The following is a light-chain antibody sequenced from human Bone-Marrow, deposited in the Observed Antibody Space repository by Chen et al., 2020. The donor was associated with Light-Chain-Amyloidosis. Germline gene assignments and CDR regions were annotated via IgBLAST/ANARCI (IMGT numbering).Light chain of an antibody. Sequence: EIVLTQSPGTLSLSPGEGANLSCRASQTISSNYLTWYQQRFGQAPRLLIYGSSSRGTGIPDRFTGSGSGTDFTLTINRLEPEDFAMDYCQQYGTSPLTFGGGTKVEIK. CDR3: QQYGTSPLT. CDR2: GSS. J-gene: IGKJ4*01. CDR1: QTISSNY. V-gene: IGKV3-20*01.